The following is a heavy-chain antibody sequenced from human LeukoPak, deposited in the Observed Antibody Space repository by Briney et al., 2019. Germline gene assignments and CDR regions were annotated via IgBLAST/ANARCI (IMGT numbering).Heavy chain of an antibody. J-gene: IGHJ4*02. Sequence: GGSLRLSCAASGFTFSSYAMYWVRQAPGKGLEWVAQISYDGSNKYYADSVKGRFTISRDNSKSTLSLHMNSLRAEDTSLYYCAKDRAAGAVTTYDSWGQGTLVTVSS. D-gene: IGHD4-17*01. CDR3: AKDRAAGAVTTYDS. CDR2: ISYDGSNK. V-gene: IGHV3-30-3*01. CDR1: GFTFSSYA.